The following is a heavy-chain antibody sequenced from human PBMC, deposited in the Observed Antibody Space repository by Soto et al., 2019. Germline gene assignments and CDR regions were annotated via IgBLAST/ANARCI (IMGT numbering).Heavy chain of an antibody. V-gene: IGHV3-23*01. CDR1: GFTFSSYA. CDR3: AKDGYYDSSGYYYGPRPHKSPPDY. D-gene: IGHD3-22*01. J-gene: IGHJ4*02. CDR2: ISGSGGST. Sequence: EVQLLESGGGLVQPGGSLRLSCAASGFTFSSYAMSWVRQAPGKGLEWVSAISGSGGSTYYADSVKGRFTISRDNSKDTLYLQMNSLRAEDTAVYYCAKDGYYDSSGYYYGPRPHKSPPDYWGQGTLVTVSS.